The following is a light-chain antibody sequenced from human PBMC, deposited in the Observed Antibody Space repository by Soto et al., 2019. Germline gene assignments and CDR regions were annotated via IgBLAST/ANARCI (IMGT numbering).Light chain of an antibody. J-gene: IGKJ2*01. CDR3: QQYGSTPMYT. CDR2: GAS. V-gene: IGKV3-20*01. Sequence: EIVLTQSPGTLSLSPGERATLSCRASQSVSSSYFSWYQQKPGQAPRLLIYGASSRATGIPGRFRCSGSGTDITLTISILGLEDFAVDYCQQYGSTPMYTFGQGTKLEIK. CDR1: QSVSSSY.